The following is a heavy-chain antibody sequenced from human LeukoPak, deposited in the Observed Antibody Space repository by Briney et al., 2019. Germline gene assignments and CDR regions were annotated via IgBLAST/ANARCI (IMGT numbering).Heavy chain of an antibody. CDR1: GYTFTSYY. CDR2: INPSGGST. J-gene: IGHJ4*02. V-gene: IGHV1-46*03. D-gene: IGHD2-2*01. CDR3: ARDVGYCSSTSCPEYYFDY. Sequence: ASVKVSCKASGYTFTSYYMHRVRQAPGQGLEWMGIINPSGGSTSYAQKFQGRVTMTRDTSTSTVYMELSSLRSEDTAVYYCARDVGYCSSTSCPEYYFDYWGQGTLVTVSS.